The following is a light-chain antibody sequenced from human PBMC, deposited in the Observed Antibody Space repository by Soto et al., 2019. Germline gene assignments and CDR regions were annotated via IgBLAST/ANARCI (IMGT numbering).Light chain of an antibody. Sequence: DIVMTQSPDSLAVSLGERATINCKSSQSILYSPNNKNYLAWYQQKPGQPPKLLIYWASTRESGVPDRFSGSGSEKDFTLTISSLQAEDVAVYFFQQYYDVPHNFRQGTKVEIK. CDR3: QQYYDVPHN. J-gene: IGKJ1*01. CDR2: WAS. CDR1: QSILYSPNNKNY. V-gene: IGKV4-1*01.